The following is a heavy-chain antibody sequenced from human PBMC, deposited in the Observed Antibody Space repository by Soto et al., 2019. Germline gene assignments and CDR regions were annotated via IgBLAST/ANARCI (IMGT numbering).Heavy chain of an antibody. CDR3: ARAGYSGHDHNWFEP. D-gene: IGHD5-12*01. J-gene: IGHJ5*02. Sequence: ASVKISCKASGYTFTGYYMHWVRQAPGQGLEWMGWINPNSGGTKYAQKFQGWVTMTRDTSISTAYMELSRLRSDDTAVYYCARAGYSGHDHNWFEPWGEGTLVTVFS. V-gene: IGHV1-2*04. CDR1: GYTFTGYY. CDR2: INPNSGGT.